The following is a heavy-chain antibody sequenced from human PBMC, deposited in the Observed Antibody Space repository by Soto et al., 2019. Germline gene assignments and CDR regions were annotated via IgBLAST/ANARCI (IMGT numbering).Heavy chain of an antibody. CDR3: AKDRMGASGWFDP. CDR1: GFSFSSYT. D-gene: IGHD1-26*01. CDR2: VSGNGGNT. V-gene: IGHV3-23*01. Sequence: GGSLRLSCVASGFSFSSYTMNWVRQAPGKGLEWVSGVSGNGGNTYYADSVKGRFSISRDDSKNTLYLQLNSLRAEDTAIYYCAKDRMGASGWFDPWGQGTPVTVS. J-gene: IGHJ5*02.